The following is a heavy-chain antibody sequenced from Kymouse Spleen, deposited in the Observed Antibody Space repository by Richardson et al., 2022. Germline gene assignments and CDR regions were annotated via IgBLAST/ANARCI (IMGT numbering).Heavy chain of an antibody. Sequence: EVQLVESGGGLVKPGGSLRLSCAASGFTFSNAWMSWVRQAPGKGLEWVGRIKSKTDGGTTDYAAPVKGRFTISRDDSKNTLYLQMNSLKTEDTAVYYCTTVEYSSSSRFDYWGQGTLVTVSS. J-gene: IGHJ4*02. CDR1: GFTFSNAW. CDR2: IKSKTDGGTT. CDR3: TTVEYSSSSRFDY. D-gene: IGHD6-6*01. V-gene: IGHV3-15*01.